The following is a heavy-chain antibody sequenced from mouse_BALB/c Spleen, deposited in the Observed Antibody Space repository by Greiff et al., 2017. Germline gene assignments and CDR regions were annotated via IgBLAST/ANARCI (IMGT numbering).Heavy chain of an antibody. CDR1: GYTFTIYY. J-gene: IGHJ4*01. V-gene: IGHV1S81*02. CDR3: TRDGNWGYAMDY. CDR2: INPSNGGT. D-gene: IGHD2-1*01. Sequence: QVQLQQSGAELVKPGASVKLSCKASGYTFTIYYMYWVKQRPGQGLEWIGEINPSNGGTNFNEKFKSKATLTVDKSSSTAYMQLSSLTSEDSAVYYCTRDGNWGYAMDYWGQGTSVTVSS.